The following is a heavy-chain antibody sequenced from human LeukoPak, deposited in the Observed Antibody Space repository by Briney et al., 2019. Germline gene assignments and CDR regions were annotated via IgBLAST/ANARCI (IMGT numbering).Heavy chain of an antibody. CDR1: GGSISSYY. D-gene: IGHD2-15*01. CDR3: ARAKLGYCSGGSCYQWFDP. Sequence: SETLSLTCTVSGGSISSYYWSWIRQPPGKGLEWIGYIYYSGSTNYNPSLKSRVTISVDTSKNQFSLKLSSVTAADTAVYYCARAKLGYCSGGSCYQWFDPWGQGTLVTVSS. CDR2: IYYSGST. J-gene: IGHJ5*02. V-gene: IGHV4-59*01.